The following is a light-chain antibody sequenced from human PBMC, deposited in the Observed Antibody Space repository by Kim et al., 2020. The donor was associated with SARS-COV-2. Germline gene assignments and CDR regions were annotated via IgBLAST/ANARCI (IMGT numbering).Light chain of an antibody. CDR3: QSYDSSLSPYV. CDR1: SSNIGAGYD. Sequence: QRVTISCTGSSSNIGAGYDVHWYQQRPGTAPNLLIYGNSNRPSGVPDRFSGSKSGTSASLAITGLQAEDEADYYCQSYDSSLSPYVFGTGTKVTVL. CDR2: GNS. J-gene: IGLJ1*01. V-gene: IGLV1-40*01.